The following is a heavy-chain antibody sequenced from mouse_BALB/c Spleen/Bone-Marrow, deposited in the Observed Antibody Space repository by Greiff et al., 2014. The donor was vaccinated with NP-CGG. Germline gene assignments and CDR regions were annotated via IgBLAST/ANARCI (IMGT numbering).Heavy chain of an antibody. V-gene: IGHV3-6*02. CDR1: GYSITSGYY. CDR2: ISYDGSN. CDR3: ASGNYSNFDY. D-gene: IGHD2-1*01. J-gene: IGHJ2*01. Sequence: EVQLQQSGPGLVKPSQSLSLTCSVTGYSITSGYYWNWIRQFPGNKLEWMGYISYDGSNNYNPSLKNRISITRDTSKNQFFLKLNSVTTEDTATYYCASGNYSNFDYWGQGTTLTVSS.